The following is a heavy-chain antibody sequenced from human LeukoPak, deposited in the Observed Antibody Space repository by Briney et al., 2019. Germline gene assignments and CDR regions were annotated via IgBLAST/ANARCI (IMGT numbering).Heavy chain of an antibody. Sequence: GGSLRLSCAASGFTFSTYSMNWVRQAPGKGLEWVSYIGTRSSTTYYADSVKGRFTISRDNAKNSLYLQMNSLRAEDTAVYYCARDLAGYDFWGQGTLVTVSS. CDR3: ARDLAGYDF. V-gene: IGHV3-48*04. CDR2: IGTRSSTT. D-gene: IGHD5-12*01. J-gene: IGHJ4*02. CDR1: GFTFSTYS.